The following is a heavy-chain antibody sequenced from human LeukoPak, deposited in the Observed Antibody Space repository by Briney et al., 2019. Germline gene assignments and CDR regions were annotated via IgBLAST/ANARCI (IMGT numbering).Heavy chain of an antibody. CDR2: VSHDGSNR. V-gene: IGHV3-30*18. Sequence: GGSLRLSCAASGFTFSSYGMHWVRQAPGKGLEWVSTVSHDGSNRYYGDSVKGRFIISRDNSRDTVYLQMNSLRAEDTAVYFCAKDTSSPNSGFYHYWGQGTPVTVSS. CDR1: GFTFSSYG. CDR3: AKDTSSPNSGFYHY. D-gene: IGHD1-26*01. J-gene: IGHJ4*02.